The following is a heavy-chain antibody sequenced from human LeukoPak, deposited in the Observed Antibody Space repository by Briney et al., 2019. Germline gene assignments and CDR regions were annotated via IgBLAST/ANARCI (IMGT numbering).Heavy chain of an antibody. CDR2: IIPIFGTA. J-gene: IGHJ4*02. CDR3: ARDGTSDCDILTGYLGNYFDY. D-gene: IGHD3-9*01. CDR1: GVTFSSYA. V-gene: IGHV1-69*13. Sequence: SVKFAYKVSGVTFSSYAIIWVRQAPGQGLECRVEIIPIFGTANYAQKLQGSVTITADEPTSTAYMELSSLGSEDTAVYYCARDGTSDCDILTGYLGNYFDYRGQGTLVTVSS.